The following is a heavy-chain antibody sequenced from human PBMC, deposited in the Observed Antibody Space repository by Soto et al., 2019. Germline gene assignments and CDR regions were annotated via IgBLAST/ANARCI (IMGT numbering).Heavy chain of an antibody. D-gene: IGHD2-2*01. V-gene: IGHV3-21*06. CDR1: GFTFSRYG. Sequence: GGSLRLSCASSGFTFSRYGMNWLRQAPGKGLEWVASISSSTSYVYYADSVKGRFSTSRDNAKNILYLEMYALRTEDTAVYYCARDPSEGRVGNWFESWGQGTLVTVSS. J-gene: IGHJ5*01. CDR2: ISSSTSYV. CDR3: ARDPSEGRVGNWFES.